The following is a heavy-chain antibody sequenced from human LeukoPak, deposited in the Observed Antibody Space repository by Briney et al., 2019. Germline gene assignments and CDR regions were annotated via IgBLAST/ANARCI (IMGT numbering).Heavy chain of an antibody. CDR3: ARRGTSSSWAHFDF. D-gene: IGHD6-13*01. V-gene: IGHV3-48*03. CDR1: GFTFSTYE. J-gene: IGHJ4*02. Sequence: PGGSLRLSCAASGFTFSTYEMNWVRQAPGKGLEWVSYITSSGSAVYYADSVRGRFAISRDNAKNSLYLQMNSLGAEDTALYYCARRGTSSSWAHFDFWGQGTLVTVSS. CDR2: ITSSGSAV.